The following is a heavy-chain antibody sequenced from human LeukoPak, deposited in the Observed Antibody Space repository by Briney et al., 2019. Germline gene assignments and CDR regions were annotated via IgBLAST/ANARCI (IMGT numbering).Heavy chain of an antibody. CDR1: GCTFSTYW. J-gene: IGHJ4*02. CDR2: IYPGDSNT. D-gene: IGHD3-16*01. Sequence: GESLKISCKGSGCTFSTYWIGWVRQMPGKGLEWMGIIYPGDSNTRHGPSFQGQVTISADKSINTAYLQWSSLKASDTAMYFCARRRNYENEYYFDYWGQGTLVTVST. CDR3: ARRRNYENEYYFDY. V-gene: IGHV5-51*01.